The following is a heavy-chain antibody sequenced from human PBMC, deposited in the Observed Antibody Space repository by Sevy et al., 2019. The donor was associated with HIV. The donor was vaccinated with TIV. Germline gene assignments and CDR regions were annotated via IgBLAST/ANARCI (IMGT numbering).Heavy chain of an antibody. D-gene: IGHD3-10*01. J-gene: IGHJ4*02. Sequence: GGSLRLSCAASEFTFRDYTMNWVRQTPGKGLEWVSYISSGSSYIRYADSVKGRFTISRDNAENSLYLQINSLRAEDTGVYYCARDRDYYGSGTYDHWGQGTLVTVSS. V-gene: IGHV3-21*06. CDR3: ARDRDYYGSGTYDH. CDR1: EFTFRDYT. CDR2: ISSGSSYI.